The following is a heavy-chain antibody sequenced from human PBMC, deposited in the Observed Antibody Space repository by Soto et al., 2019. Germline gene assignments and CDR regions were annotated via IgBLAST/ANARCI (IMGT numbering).Heavy chain of an antibody. CDR2: INHSGST. V-gene: IGHV4-34*01. CDR1: GGSFSGYY. D-gene: IGHD6-19*01. Sequence: PSETLSLTCAVYGGSFSGYYWSWIRQPPGKGLEWIGEINHSGSTNYNPSLQSRVTIPVGTSKNQFSLKLSSVTAADTAVYYCARGKAVAENWLDPWGQGTLVTVSS. CDR3: ARGKAVAENWLDP. J-gene: IGHJ5*02.